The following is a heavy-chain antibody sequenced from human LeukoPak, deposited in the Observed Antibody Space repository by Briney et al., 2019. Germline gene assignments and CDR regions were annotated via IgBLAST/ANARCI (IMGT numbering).Heavy chain of an antibody. CDR1: GFTFSSYE. D-gene: IGHD4-23*01. J-gene: IGHJ6*03. CDR3: AIPQSYGGYMDV. V-gene: IGHV3-48*03. CDR2: ISSSGSTI. Sequence: GGSLRLSCAASGFTFSSYEMNWVRQAPGKGLEWVSYISSSGSTIYYADSVKGRFTISRDNAKNSLYLQMNSLRAEDTAVYYCAIPQSYGGYMDVWGKGTTVTVSS.